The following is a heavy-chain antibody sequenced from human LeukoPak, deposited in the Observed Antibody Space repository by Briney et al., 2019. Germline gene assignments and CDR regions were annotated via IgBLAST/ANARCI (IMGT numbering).Heavy chain of an antibody. D-gene: IGHD2-2*02. V-gene: IGHV1-2*02. CDR1: GYTFTGYY. J-gene: IGHJ5*02. CDR2: INPNSGGT. CDR3: ARVDTVVVPTGITWFDP. Sequence: GASVKVSCKASGYTFTGYYIHWVRQAPGQGLEWMRWINPNSGGTNYAQKFQGRVTMSRDTSISTAYMELTRLRSDDTAVYYCARVDTVVVPTGITWFDPWGQGTLVTVSS.